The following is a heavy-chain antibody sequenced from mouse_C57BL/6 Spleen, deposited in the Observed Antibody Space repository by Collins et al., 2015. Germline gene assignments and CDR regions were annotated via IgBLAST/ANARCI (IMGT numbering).Heavy chain of an antibody. V-gene: IGHV1-72*01. CDR1: GYTFTSYW. J-gene: IGHJ1*03. CDR2: IDPNSGGT. CDR3: VRSRRLRWYFDV. D-gene: IGHD2-4*01. Sequence: QVLLQQSGAELVKPGASVKLSCKASGYTFTSYWMHWVKQRPGRGLEWIGRIDPNSGGTKYNEKFKSKATLTGDKPSSTAYMQLSSLTSEDSAVYYCVRSRRLRWYFDVWGTGTTVTVSS.